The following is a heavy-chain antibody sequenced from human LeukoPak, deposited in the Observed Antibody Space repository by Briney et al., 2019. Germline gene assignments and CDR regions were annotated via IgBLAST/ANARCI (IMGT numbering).Heavy chain of an antibody. CDR2: IYYSGST. V-gene: IGHV4-59*01. CDR1: GGSISSYY. Sequence: SETLSLTCTVSGGSISSYYWSWIRQPPGKGLEWIGYIYYSGSTNYNPSLKSRVTISVDTSKNQFSLKLSSVTAADTAVYYCARHCSSTSCPNPPSGFDPWGQGTLVTVSS. CDR3: ARHCSSTSCPNPPSGFDP. J-gene: IGHJ5*02. D-gene: IGHD2-2*01.